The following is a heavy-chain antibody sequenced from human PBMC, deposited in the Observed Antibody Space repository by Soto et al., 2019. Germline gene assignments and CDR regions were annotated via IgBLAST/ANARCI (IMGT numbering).Heavy chain of an antibody. J-gene: IGHJ3*01. Sequence: QVQLVESGGGVVQPGRSLRLSCAASGFTFSGYGMHWVRQAPGKGLEWVAVVWYDGSKEYYADSVKGRFTISRDNSLNTLYLQINGLRAEDTAVYYCARGWGGSYGGNSANFDWWGPGTMVTVSS. CDR3: ARGWGGSYGGNSANFDW. D-gene: IGHD4-17*01. V-gene: IGHV3-33*01. CDR1: GFTFSGYG. CDR2: VWYDGSKE.